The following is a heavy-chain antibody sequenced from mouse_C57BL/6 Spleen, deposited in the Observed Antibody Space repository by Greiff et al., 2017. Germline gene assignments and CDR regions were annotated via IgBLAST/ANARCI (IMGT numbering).Heavy chain of an antibody. Sequence: QVQLQQPGPELVKPGASVKLSCKASGYTFTSYWMHWVKQRPGQGLEWIGNINPSNGGTNYNEKFKSKATLTVDKSSITAYMQLSSLTSEDSAVYYCARSYYYGSLYYAMDYWGQGTSVTVSS. CDR2: INPSNGGT. D-gene: IGHD1-1*01. CDR3: ARSYYYGSLYYAMDY. CDR1: GYTFTSYW. V-gene: IGHV1-53*01. J-gene: IGHJ4*01.